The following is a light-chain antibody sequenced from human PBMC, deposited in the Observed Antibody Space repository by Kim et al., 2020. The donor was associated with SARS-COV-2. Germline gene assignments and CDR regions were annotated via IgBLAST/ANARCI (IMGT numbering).Light chain of an antibody. V-gene: IGLV3-1*01. CDR3: QAWDSSTAV. CDR1: RLGDKY. CDR2: QDS. Sequence: VSPGQTASITCSGDRLGDKYACWYQQKPGQSPVLVIYQDSKRPSGIPERFSGSNSGNTATLTISGTQAMDEADYYCQAWDSSTAVFGGGTQLTVL. J-gene: IGLJ3*02.